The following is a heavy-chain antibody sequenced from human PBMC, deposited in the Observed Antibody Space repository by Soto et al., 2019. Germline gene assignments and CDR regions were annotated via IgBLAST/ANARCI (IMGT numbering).Heavy chain of an antibody. CDR1: GGSISTYY. CDR3: ARGWYDILTGYRLKYFDY. V-gene: IGHV4-59*01. Sequence: SETLSLTCTVSGGSISTYYWSWIRQPPGKGLEWIGYVTYSGGPTYNPSLKSRVTISVDTSKKFSLKLSSVTAADTAVYYCARGWYDILTGYRLKYFDYWGQGTLVTVSS. J-gene: IGHJ4*02. D-gene: IGHD3-9*01. CDR2: VTYSGGP.